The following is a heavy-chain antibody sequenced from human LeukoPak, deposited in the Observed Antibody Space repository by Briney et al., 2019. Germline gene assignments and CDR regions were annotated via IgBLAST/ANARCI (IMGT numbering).Heavy chain of an antibody. D-gene: IGHD3-10*01. CDR1: GFTFSSYE. V-gene: IGHV3-30*04. Sequence: PGGSLRLSCAASGFTFSSYEMNWVRQAPGKGLEWVAVISYDGSNKYYADSVKGRFTISRDNSKNTLYLQMNSLRAEDTAVYYCAREILDYYGSGSPDYWGQGTLVTVSS. J-gene: IGHJ4*02. CDR2: ISYDGSNK. CDR3: AREILDYYGSGSPDY.